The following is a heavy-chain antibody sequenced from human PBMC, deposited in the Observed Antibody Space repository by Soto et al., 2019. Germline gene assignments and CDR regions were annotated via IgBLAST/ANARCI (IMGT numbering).Heavy chain of an antibody. V-gene: IGHV3-13*01. CDR1: GFTFSSCD. J-gene: IGHJ3*02. Sequence: EVQLVESGGGLVQPGGSLRLSCAASGFTFSSCDMHWVRQATGKGLEWVSAIGTAGDTYYPGSVKGRFTISRENAKNSLYLQMNSLRAGDTAVYYCARGYGDLDAFDIWGQGTMVTVSS. CDR3: ARGYGDLDAFDI. D-gene: IGHD4-17*01. CDR2: IGTAGDT.